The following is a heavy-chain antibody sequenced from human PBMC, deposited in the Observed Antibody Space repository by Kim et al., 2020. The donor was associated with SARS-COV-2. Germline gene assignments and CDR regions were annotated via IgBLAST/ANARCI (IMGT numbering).Heavy chain of an antibody. Sequence: GGSLRLSCAASGFPFSNYAMSWVRQTPGNGLEWVSAISGHGSNTYYADSVKGRFTISRDESKSTLFLQMNSLRGEDTAVYYCAKDLVGSGDYYNFIDCWGQGTLVTVSS. D-gene: IGHD3-10*01. J-gene: IGHJ4*02. CDR2: ISGHGSNT. CDR3: AKDLVGSGDYYNFIDC. CDR1: GFPFSNYA. V-gene: IGHV3-23*01.